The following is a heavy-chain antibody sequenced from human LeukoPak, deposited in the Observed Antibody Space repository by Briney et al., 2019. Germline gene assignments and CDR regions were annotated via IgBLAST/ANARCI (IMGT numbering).Heavy chain of an antibody. D-gene: IGHD3-10*01. CDR3: ARGVRELLWFGEFFSHFDY. CDR2: ISYDGSNK. CDR1: GFTFSSYA. J-gene: IGHJ4*02. Sequence: PGGSLRLSCAASGFTFSSYAMHWVRQAPGKGLEWVAVISYDGSNKYYADSVKGRFTISRDNSKNTLYLQMNSLRAEDTAVYYCARGVRELLWFGEFFSHFDYWGQGTLVTVSS. V-gene: IGHV3-30*04.